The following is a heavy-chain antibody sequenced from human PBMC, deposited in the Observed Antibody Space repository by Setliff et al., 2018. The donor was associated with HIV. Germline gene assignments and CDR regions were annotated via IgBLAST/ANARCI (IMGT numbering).Heavy chain of an antibody. J-gene: IGHJ6*03. CDR2: IYQSGST. CDR3: ARHRDPPGSRWIFYYYYMDL. V-gene: IGHV4-39*01. Sequence: ETLSLACTVYGASISSSNSYWGWTRQSPGKRLEWLASIYQSGSTSYNPSLSSRLTISVDTSKNQVSLRLSSVTADTGVYYCARHRDPPGSRWIFYYYYMDLWGAGTTVTVSS. CDR1: GASISSSNSY. D-gene: IGHD6-13*01.